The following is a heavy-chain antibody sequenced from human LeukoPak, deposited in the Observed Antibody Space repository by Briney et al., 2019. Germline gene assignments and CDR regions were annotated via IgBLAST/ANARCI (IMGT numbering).Heavy chain of an antibody. CDR1: GGTFSSYT. V-gene: IGHV1-69*02. CDR2: IIPILGIA. J-gene: IGHJ4*02. D-gene: IGHD6-19*01. Sequence: GASVKVSCKASGGTFSSYTISWVRQAPGQGLEWMGRIIPILGIANYAQKFQGRVTITADKSTSTAYMELSSLRSEDTAVYFCARAPSSHSNGWYGVDYWGQGTLVTVSS. CDR3: ARAPSSHSNGWYGVDY.